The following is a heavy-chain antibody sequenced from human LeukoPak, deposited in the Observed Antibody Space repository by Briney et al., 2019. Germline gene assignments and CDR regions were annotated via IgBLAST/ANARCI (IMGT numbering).Heavy chain of an antibody. Sequence: SETLSLTCTVSGGSISSSSYYWGWIRQPPGKGLEWIGSIYYSGSTYYNPSLKSRVTISVDTSKNQFSLKLSSVTAADTAVYYCARLFFGSGSYYSGIDVWGQGTTVTVSS. CDR2: IYYSGST. CDR3: ARLFFGSGSYYSGIDV. CDR1: GGSISSSSYY. J-gene: IGHJ6*02. V-gene: IGHV4-39*07. D-gene: IGHD3-10*01.